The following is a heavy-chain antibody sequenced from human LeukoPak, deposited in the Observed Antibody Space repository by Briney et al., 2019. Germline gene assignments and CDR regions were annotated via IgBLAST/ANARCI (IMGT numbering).Heavy chain of an antibody. CDR3: ARSMVRGHAFDI. D-gene: IGHD3-10*01. V-gene: IGHV4-30-4*01. CDR1: GGSISSGDYY. J-gene: IGHJ3*02. Sequence: SETLSLTCTVSGGSISSGDYYWSWIRQPPGKGLEWIGYIYYSGSTYYNPSLKSRVTISVDTSKNQFSLKLSSVTAADTAVYYCARSMVRGHAFDIWGQGTMVTVSS. CDR2: IYYSGST.